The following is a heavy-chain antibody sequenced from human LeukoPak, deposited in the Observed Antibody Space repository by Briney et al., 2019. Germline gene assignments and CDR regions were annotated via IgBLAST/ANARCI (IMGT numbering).Heavy chain of an antibody. J-gene: IGHJ4*02. D-gene: IGHD4-23*01. CDR1: GFTVSSNY. Sequence: PGGSLRLSCAASGFTVSSNYMSWVRQAPGKGLEWVSVIYSGGSTYYADSVKGRFTISRDNSKNTLYLQMNSLRAEDTAVYYCARQPRGTVVFDYWGQGTLVTVSS. CDR2: IYSGGST. CDR3: ARQPRGTVVFDY. V-gene: IGHV3-53*01.